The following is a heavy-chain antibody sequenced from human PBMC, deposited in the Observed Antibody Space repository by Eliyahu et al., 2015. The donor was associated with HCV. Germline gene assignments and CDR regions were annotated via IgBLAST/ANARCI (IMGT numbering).Heavy chain of an antibody. D-gene: IGHD2-8*01. Sequence: QAQLVQSGSEVKKPGASVKVSCKASGYRFIGYGITWVRQAPGQGLEWMGRISTYSGNTDYAPKFRGRVTMTSDTPTTTGYMELSDLRSDDTAVYFCARDNVYHRWFDPWGQGTLVTVSS. CDR3: ARDNVYHRWFDP. CDR1: GYRFIGYG. V-gene: IGHV1-18*04. CDR2: ISTYSGNT. J-gene: IGHJ5*02.